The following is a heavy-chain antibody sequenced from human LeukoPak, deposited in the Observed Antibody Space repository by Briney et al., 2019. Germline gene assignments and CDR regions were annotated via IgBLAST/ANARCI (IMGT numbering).Heavy chain of an antibody. CDR1: GSTFSRYA. CDR2: FGESDGST. D-gene: IGHD5-18*01. J-gene: IGHJ4*02. Sequence: GGSLRLSCAASGSTFSRYALSGVGKAQGRGLKWLSPFGESDGSTYYADSVKGRFTISRDNSKNTLYLQMNSLGADDTAVYFCAKDISQGYTFGSIEEDYWGQGTLVTVSS. V-gene: IGHV3-23*01. CDR3: AKDISQGYTFGSIEEDY.